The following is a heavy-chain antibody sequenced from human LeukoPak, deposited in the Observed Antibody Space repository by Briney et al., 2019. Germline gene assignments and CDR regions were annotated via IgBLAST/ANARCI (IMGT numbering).Heavy chain of an antibody. V-gene: IGHV4-39*01. CDR2: IYYSGST. CDR1: GGSISSSSYY. CDR3: AYDSSGYYHDAFDI. J-gene: IGHJ3*02. Sequence: PLETLSLTCTVSGGSISSSSYYWGWIRQPPGKGLEWIGSIYYSGSTYYNPSLKSRVTISVDTSKNQFSLKLSSVTAADTAVYYCAYDSSGYYHDAFDIRGQGTMVTVSS. D-gene: IGHD3-22*01.